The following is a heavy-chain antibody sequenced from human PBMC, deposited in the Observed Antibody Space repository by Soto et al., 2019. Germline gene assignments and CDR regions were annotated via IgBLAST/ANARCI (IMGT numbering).Heavy chain of an antibody. J-gene: IGHJ3*02. CDR3: ARQPPATAPFDI. CDR2: IHNNGES. Sequence: QVKLQESGPGLVKPSETLSLTCTVSGGSISYSYWSWNRQSPGEGLEWIGYIHNNGESNYNPSLKSRVTMSLHTSENQVSLNLTSVTAADTAVYYCARQPPATAPFDIWGQGTMVTVSS. V-gene: IGHV4-59*08. CDR1: GGSISYSY. D-gene: IGHD5-12*01.